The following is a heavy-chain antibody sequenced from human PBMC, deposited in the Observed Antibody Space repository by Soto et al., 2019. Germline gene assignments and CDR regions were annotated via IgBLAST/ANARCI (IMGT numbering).Heavy chain of an antibody. V-gene: IGHV3-7*01. Sequence: PGGSLRLSCSASGFTFSSYWMNWVRQAPGKGLEWVANIKQDGSEKYYVDSVKGRFTISRDNAKNSLYLQMNSLRAEDTAVYYCARGERRQLVYYYYGMDVWGQGTTVTVSS. CDR3: ARGERRQLVYYYYGMDV. CDR1: GFTFSSYW. CDR2: IKQDGSEK. J-gene: IGHJ6*02. D-gene: IGHD6-6*01.